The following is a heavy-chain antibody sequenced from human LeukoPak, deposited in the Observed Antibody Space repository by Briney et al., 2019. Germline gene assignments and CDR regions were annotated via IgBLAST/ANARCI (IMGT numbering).Heavy chain of an antibody. CDR2: IYHSGST. V-gene: IGHV4-38-2*02. J-gene: IGHJ3*02. CDR1: GYSISSGYY. Sequence: SETLSLTCTVSGYSISSGYYWGWIRQPPGKGLEWIGSIYHSGSTYYNPSLKSRVTISVDTSKNQFSLKLSSVTAADTAVYYCARHSWIQLWLRYPFDIWGQGTMVTASS. D-gene: IGHD5-18*01. CDR3: ARHSWIQLWLRYPFDI.